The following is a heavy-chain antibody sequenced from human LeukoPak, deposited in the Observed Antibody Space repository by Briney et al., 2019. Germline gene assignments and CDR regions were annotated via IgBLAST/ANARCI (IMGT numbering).Heavy chain of an antibody. J-gene: IGHJ4*02. D-gene: IGHD1-26*01. CDR3: AKPTVGATTYYFDY. V-gene: IGHV3-30*18. Sequence: PGRSLRLSCAASGFTFSSYGMHWVRQAPGEGLEWVAVISYDGSNKYYADSVKGRFTISRDNSKNTLYLQMNSLRAEDTAVYYCAKPTVGATTYYFDYWGQGTLVTVSS. CDR1: GFTFSSYG. CDR2: ISYDGSNK.